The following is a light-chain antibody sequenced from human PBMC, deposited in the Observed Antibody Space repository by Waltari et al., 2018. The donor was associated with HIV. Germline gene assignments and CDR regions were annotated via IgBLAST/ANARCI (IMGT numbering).Light chain of an antibody. Sequence: IVMTQPPFSLPVTPGEASSISCRSSQSLLHSNGNNYLNWYQQKPGQSPQLLIFLGSNRASGVPDRFSGSGSGKEFTLKIKKVEADDVVVYFCMQALQTPLTFGGGTKVEIK. CDR3: MQALQTPLT. J-gene: IGKJ4*01. CDR2: LGS. V-gene: IGKV2-28*01. CDR1: QSLLHSNGNNY.